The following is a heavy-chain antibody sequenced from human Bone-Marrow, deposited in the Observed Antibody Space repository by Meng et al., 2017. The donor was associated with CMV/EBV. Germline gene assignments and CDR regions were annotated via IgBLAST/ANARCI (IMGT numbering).Heavy chain of an antibody. CDR3: ARGRGVLLWFGELPNDY. V-gene: IGHV3-21*01. CDR2: ISSSSSYI. D-gene: IGHD3-10*01. Sequence: GESLKISCAASGFTFSSYSMNWVRQAPGKGLEWVSSISSSSSYIYYADSVKGRFTISRDNAKNSLYLQMNSLRAEDTAVYYCARGRGVLLWFGELPNDYWGQGTLVTVSS. J-gene: IGHJ4*02. CDR1: GFTFSSYS.